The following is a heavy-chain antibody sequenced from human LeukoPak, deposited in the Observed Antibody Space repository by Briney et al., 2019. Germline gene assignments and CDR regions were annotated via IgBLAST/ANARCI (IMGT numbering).Heavy chain of an antibody. J-gene: IGHJ4*02. CDR3: VRDLGISGWYAPPLGYFDS. Sequence: ASVKVSCKVSGYTLTELSMHWVRQAPGKGLEWMGWINPKSGGTNYAQKFQDRVTMTRDTSISSTYMELSRLKSDDTAVYYCVRDLGISGWYAPPLGYFDSWGQGTLVTVSS. V-gene: IGHV1-2*02. CDR2: INPKSGGT. D-gene: IGHD6-19*01. CDR1: GYTLTELS.